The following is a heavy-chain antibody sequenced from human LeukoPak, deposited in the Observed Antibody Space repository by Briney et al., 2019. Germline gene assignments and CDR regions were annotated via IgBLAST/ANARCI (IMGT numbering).Heavy chain of an antibody. CDR2: INHSGST. V-gene: IGHV4-34*01. Sequence: PSETLSLTCAVYGGSFSGYYWSWIRQPPGKGLEWIGEINHSGSTNYNPSLKSRVTISVDTSKNQFSLKLSSVTAADTAVYYRARGVYYYGSGSQRKIYFDYWGQGTLVTVSS. D-gene: IGHD3-10*01. J-gene: IGHJ4*02. CDR1: GGSFSGYY. CDR3: ARGVYYYGSGSQRKIYFDY.